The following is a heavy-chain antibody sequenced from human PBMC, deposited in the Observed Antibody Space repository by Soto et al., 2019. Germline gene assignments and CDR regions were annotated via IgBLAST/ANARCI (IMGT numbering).Heavy chain of an antibody. CDR2: INPYGANT. Sequence: QVQLVQSGAEVKKPGASVKVSCRTSGYTFAGYFINWVRQAPGQGLEWLGLINPYGANTNYAQKFHGRVTMTRDTSASTVSMELSSLKSEDTAVYYWVRDDSSSSRHWGQGTLVTVSS. CDR1: GYTFAGYF. D-gene: IGHD3-22*01. V-gene: IGHV1-46*01. J-gene: IGHJ4*02. CDR3: VRDDSSSSRH.